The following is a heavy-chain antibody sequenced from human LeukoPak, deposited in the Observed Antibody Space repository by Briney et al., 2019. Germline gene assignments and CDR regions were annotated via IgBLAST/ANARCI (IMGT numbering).Heavy chain of an antibody. CDR3: ATSIAARPFIDY. D-gene: IGHD6-6*01. CDR2: FDPEDGET. CDR1: GYTLTELS. Sequence: ASVKVSCKVSGYTLTELSMHWVRQAPGKGLEWMGGFDPEDGETIYAQKFQGRVTMTEDTSTDIAYMELSSLRSEDTAVYYCATSIAARPFIDYWGQGTLVTVSS. V-gene: IGHV1-24*01. J-gene: IGHJ4*02.